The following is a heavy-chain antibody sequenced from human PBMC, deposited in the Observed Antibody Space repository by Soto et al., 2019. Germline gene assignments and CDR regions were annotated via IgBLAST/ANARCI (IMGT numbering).Heavy chain of an antibody. CDR2: INAGNGNT. V-gene: IGHV1-3*01. J-gene: IGHJ6*02. D-gene: IGHD4-17*01. CDR1: GYTFTSYA. Sequence: QVQLVQSGAEVKKPGASVKVSCKASGYTFTSYAMHWVRQAPGQRLEWMGWINAGNGNTKYSQKFQGRVTITRDTSASTAYTELSSLRSEDTAVYYCARTVGYYYGMDVWGQGTTVTVSS. CDR3: ARTVGYYYGMDV.